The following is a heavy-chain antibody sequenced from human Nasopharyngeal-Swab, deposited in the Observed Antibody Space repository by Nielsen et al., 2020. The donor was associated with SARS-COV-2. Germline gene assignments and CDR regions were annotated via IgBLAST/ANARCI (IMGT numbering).Heavy chain of an antibody. D-gene: IGHD6-19*01. CDR2: IYYSGST. V-gene: IGHV4-39*01. Sequence: VRQMPGKGLEWMGSIYYSGSTYYNPSLKSRVTISVDTSKNQFSLKLSSVTAADTAVYYCARPRGSGWYREAFDIWGQGTMVTVSS. J-gene: IGHJ3*02. CDR3: ARPRGSGWYREAFDI.